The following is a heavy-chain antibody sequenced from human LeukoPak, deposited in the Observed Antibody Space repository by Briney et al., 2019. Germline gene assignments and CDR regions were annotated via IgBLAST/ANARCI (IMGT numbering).Heavy chain of an antibody. V-gene: IGHV4-34*01. Sequence: SETLSLTCAVYGGSFIGFHWNWIRQAPGKGLEWIGDINHSGSTNYNPSLTSRVTISVDTSKNQFSLKLSSVTAADTAVYYCARVYGSGSPGGFDYWGQGTLVTVSS. D-gene: IGHD3-10*01. J-gene: IGHJ4*02. CDR1: GGSFIGFH. CDR3: ARVYGSGSPGGFDY. CDR2: INHSGST.